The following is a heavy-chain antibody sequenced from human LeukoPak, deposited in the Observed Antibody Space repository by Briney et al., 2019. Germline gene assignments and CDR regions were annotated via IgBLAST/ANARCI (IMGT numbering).Heavy chain of an antibody. Sequence: GGSLRLSCAASRFTFSTYWMSWVRQAPGKGLEWVANIKQDGSEKYYVDSVKGRFTISRDNAKNSLYLQMSSLRAEDTALYYCARDWFTRLGELSPDRAFDYWGQGTLVTVSS. CDR1: RFTFSTYW. CDR2: IKQDGSEK. CDR3: ARDWFTRLGELSPDRAFDY. D-gene: IGHD3-16*02. J-gene: IGHJ4*02. V-gene: IGHV3-7*03.